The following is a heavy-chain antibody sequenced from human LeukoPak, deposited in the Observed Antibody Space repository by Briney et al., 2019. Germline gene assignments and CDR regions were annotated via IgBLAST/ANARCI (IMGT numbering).Heavy chain of an antibody. CDR2: ISAYNGNT. V-gene: IGHV1-18*01. CDR1: GYTFTSYG. J-gene: IGHJ4*02. Sequence: GASVKVSCKASGYTFTSYGISWVRQAPGQGLEWMGWISAYNGNTNYAQKFQGRVTMTRDTSISTAYMELSRLRSDDTAVYYCARVPRGDYGLDYWGQGTLVTVSS. D-gene: IGHD4/OR15-4a*01. CDR3: ARVPRGDYGLDY.